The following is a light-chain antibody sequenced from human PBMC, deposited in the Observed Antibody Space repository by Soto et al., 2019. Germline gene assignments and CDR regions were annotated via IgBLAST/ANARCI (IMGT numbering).Light chain of an antibody. V-gene: IGLV2-14*03. J-gene: IGLJ1*01. Sequence: QSVLTQPASVSGSPGQSITISCTGTSSDIGGDNYVSWYQQLPGKVPKLIIYDVSNRPSGVSDRFSGSKSGNASSLTISGRHDAEEAAYYCSPSTGTSPIYVFGTGTKLTVL. CDR3: SPSTGTSPIYV. CDR1: SSDIGGDNY. CDR2: DVS.